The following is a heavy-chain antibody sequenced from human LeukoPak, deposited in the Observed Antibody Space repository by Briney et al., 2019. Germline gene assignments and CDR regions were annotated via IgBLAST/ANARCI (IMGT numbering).Heavy chain of an antibody. Sequence: SETLSLTCTVSGGSISSYYWNWIRQPPGKGLEWVGYIYYIGSTNYNPSLKSRVTISVDTSKNQFSLKLSSVTAADTAVYYCARAVLLWFGESQHFDYWGQGTLVTVSS. D-gene: IGHD3-10*01. CDR1: GGSISSYY. J-gene: IGHJ4*02. CDR3: ARAVLLWFGESQHFDY. V-gene: IGHV4-59*08. CDR2: IYYIGST.